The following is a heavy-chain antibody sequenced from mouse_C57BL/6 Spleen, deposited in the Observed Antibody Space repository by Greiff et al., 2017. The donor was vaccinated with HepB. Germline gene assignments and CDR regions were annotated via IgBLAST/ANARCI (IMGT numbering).Heavy chain of an antibody. D-gene: IGHD2-3*01. CDR2: IYPGDGDT. CDR1: GYAFSSSW. Sequence: VQLQESGPELVKPGASVKISCKASGYAFSSSWMNWVKQRPGKGLEWIGRIYPGDGDTNYNGKFKGKATLTADKSSSTAYMQLSSLTSEDSAVYFCAREGYSLDYWGQGTTLTVSS. CDR3: AREGYSLDY. V-gene: IGHV1-82*01. J-gene: IGHJ2*01.